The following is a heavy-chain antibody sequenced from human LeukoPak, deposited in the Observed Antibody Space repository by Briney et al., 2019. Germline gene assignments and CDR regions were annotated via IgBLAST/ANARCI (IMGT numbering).Heavy chain of an antibody. Sequence: PGGSLRLSCAASEFTVTYNYMTWVRQAPGKGLEWVSLLYSAGSTNYADSVKGRFTISRDDSKNTLYLQMNSLRAEDTAVYYCARWTNFHAFDIWGQGTMVTVSS. J-gene: IGHJ3*02. CDR3: ARWTNFHAFDI. V-gene: IGHV3-53*01. CDR2: LYSAGST. CDR1: EFTVTYNY. D-gene: IGHD1-1*01.